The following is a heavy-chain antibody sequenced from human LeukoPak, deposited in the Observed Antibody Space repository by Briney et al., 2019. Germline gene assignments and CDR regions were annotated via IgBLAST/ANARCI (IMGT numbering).Heavy chain of an antibody. CDR2: ISSSSGDT. V-gene: IGHV3-11*05. CDR1: GFPFSDYY. CDR3: ARGHYGMDV. Sequence: PGGSLRLSCAASGFPFSDYYMSWIRQAPGKGLEWVSYISSSSGDTNYADSVKGRFTISRDNAKNSLYLQMNSLRVEGTAVYYCARGHYGMDVWGQGTTVTVS. J-gene: IGHJ6*02.